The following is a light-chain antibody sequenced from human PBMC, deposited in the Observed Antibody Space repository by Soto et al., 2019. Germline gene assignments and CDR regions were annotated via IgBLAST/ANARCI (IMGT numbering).Light chain of an antibody. CDR2: GAS. V-gene: IGKV1-16*02. CDR3: QQYNSYPLT. CDR1: QGIGN. J-gene: IGKJ4*01. Sequence: DIQMTQSPSSLSASVGDRVTITCRASQGIGNLAWFQQKPGKAPKSLIYGASSLQSGVPSKFSGSGSGTDFTLTISSLQPEDCATDYCQQYNSYPLTFGGGTKVEIK.